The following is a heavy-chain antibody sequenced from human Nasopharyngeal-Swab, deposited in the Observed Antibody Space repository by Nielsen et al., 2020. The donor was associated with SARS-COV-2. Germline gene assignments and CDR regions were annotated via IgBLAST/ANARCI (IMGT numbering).Heavy chain of an antibody. V-gene: IGHV3-9*01. Sequence: SLKISCIASGLTFDDYAMHWVRQAPGKGLEWVSGISWDSVGIAYADSVRGRFTISRDNAKNSLYLEMSSLRAEDSALYYCAKDLTRGDFVTSNAFDIWGQGTLVTVSS. D-gene: IGHD2-21*02. CDR1: GLTFDDYA. J-gene: IGHJ3*02. CDR3: AKDLTRGDFVTSNAFDI. CDR2: ISWDSVGI.